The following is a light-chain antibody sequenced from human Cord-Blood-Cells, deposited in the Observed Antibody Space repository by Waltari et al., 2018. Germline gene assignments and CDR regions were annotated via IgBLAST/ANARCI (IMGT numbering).Light chain of an antibody. V-gene: IGKV3-11*01. CDR1: RSVSSY. J-gene: IGKJ2*01. CDR3: QQRSNWLYT. Sequence: EIVLTQSPATLSLSPGDRATLSCRASRSVSSYLAWYQQEPGQAPRLLIYDASNRATGIPARFSGSGSGTDFTLTISSLEPEDFAVYYCQQRSNWLYTFGQGTKLEIK. CDR2: DAS.